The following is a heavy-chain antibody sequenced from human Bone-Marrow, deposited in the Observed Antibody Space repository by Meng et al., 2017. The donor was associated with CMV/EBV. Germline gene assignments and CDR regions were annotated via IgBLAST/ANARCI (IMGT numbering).Heavy chain of an antibody. CDR3: AKPYSSSWYGWSDWFDP. V-gene: IGHV3-23*03. CDR1: GFTFSDYA. J-gene: IGHJ5*02. D-gene: IGHD6-13*01. CDR2: IYPGVSGT. Sequence: GESLKISCAASGFTFSDYAMTWVRQAPGKGLEWVSVIYPGVSGTYYADSVKGRLTISRDDSRNTLYLQMNSLRPEDTAVYYCAKPYSSSWYGWSDWFDPWGQGTLVTVSS.